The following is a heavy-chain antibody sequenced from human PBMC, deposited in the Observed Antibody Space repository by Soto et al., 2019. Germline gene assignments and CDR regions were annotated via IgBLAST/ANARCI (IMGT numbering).Heavy chain of an antibody. CDR3: VSGSGSYDGY. J-gene: IGHJ4*02. D-gene: IGHD3-10*01. CDR1: GFTFSSYG. V-gene: IGHV3-30*03. CDR2: ISYDGSNK. Sequence: QVQLVESGGGVVQPGRSLRLSCAASGFTFSSYGMHWVRQAPGKGLEWVAVISYDGSNKYYADSVKGRFTISRDNSKNMLYLQMNSVRAEDTAVYYCVSGSGSYDGYWGQGTLVTVSS.